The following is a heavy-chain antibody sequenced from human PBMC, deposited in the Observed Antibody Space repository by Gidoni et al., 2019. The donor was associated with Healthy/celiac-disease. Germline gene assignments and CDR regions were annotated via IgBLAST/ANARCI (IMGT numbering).Heavy chain of an antibody. CDR3: ARGRATVCSGGSCYYDY. D-gene: IGHD2-15*01. V-gene: IGHV4-34*01. CDR1: GGSFSGYY. J-gene: IGHJ4*02. CDR2: INHSGST. Sequence: QVQLQPWGAGLLKPSETLSLTCAVYGGSFSGYYWSWIRQPPGKGLEWIGEINHSGSTNYNPSLKSRVTISVDTSKNQFSLKLSSVTAADTAVYYCARGRATVCSGGSCYYDYWGQGTLVTVSS.